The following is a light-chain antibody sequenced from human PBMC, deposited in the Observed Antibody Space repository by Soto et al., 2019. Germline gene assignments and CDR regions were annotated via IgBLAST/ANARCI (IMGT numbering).Light chain of an antibody. CDR1: QSISSK. V-gene: IGKV3-15*01. Sequence: EMEMTQSPATLSVSPGERAALPCRASQSISSKLAWYQQKPGQAPRLLIYAASTRATGVPARFSGSGSGTEFPLTISSLRSEDFAIYYCHQYTNWPLTFGQGTKVQIK. J-gene: IGKJ1*01. CDR3: HQYTNWPLT. CDR2: AAS.